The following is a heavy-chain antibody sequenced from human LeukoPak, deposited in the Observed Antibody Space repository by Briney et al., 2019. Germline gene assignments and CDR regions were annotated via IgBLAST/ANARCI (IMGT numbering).Heavy chain of an antibody. CDR1: GGSFSGYY. V-gene: IGHV4-34*01. Sequence: SETLSLTCAVYGGSFSGYYWSWIRQPPGKGLEWIGEINHSGSTNYNPSLRSRVTLSVDTSKNQLSLKLSSVTAADTAVYYCARGNSQSSCWPGAQSYYMDVLGKGTTVTVSS. CDR3: ARGNSQSSCWPGAQSYYMDV. D-gene: IGHD6-19*01. CDR2: INHSGST. J-gene: IGHJ6*03.